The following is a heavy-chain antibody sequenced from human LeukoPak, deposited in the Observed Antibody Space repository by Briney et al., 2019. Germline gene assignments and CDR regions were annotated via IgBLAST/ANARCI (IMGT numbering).Heavy chain of an antibody. J-gene: IGHJ4*02. CDR1: GYTFTSYY. D-gene: IGHD2-21*02. V-gene: IGHV1-8*03. Sequence: ASVKVSCKASGYTFTSYYMHWVRQATGQGLEWMGWMNPNSGNTGYAQKFQGRVTITRNTSISTAYMELSSLRSEDTAVYYCARGMTDFDYWGQGTLVTVSS. CDR3: ARGMTDFDY. CDR2: MNPNSGNT.